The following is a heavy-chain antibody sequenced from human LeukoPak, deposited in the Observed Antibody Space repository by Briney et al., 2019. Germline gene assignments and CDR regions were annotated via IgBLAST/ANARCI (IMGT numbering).Heavy chain of an antibody. Sequence: GGSLRLSCAASGFTFSSYGMHWVRQAPGKGLEWVAVIWYDGSNKYYADSVKGRFTISRDNSKNTLYLQMNSLRAGDTAVYYCARGVLDYSSGWYYFDYWGQGTLVTVSS. CDR1: GFTFSSYG. J-gene: IGHJ4*02. V-gene: IGHV3-33*01. D-gene: IGHD6-19*01. CDR3: ARGVLDYSSGWYYFDY. CDR2: IWYDGSNK.